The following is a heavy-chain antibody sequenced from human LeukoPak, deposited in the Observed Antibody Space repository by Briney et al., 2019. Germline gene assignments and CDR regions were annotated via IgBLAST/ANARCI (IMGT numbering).Heavy chain of an antibody. CDR2: ISGSGGST. J-gene: IGHJ4*02. V-gene: IGHV3-23*01. D-gene: IGHD1-1*01. Sequence: ISGSGGSTYYADSVKGRFTISRDNSKNTLYLQMNSLRAEDTAVCYCAKGLRTTGTTSFDYWGQGTLVTVSS. CDR3: AKGLRTTGTTSFDY.